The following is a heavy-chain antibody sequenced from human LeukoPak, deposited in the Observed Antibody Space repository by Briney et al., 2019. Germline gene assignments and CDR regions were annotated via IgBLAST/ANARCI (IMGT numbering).Heavy chain of an antibody. CDR2: ISYDGSNK. J-gene: IGHJ3*02. D-gene: IGHD3-22*01. V-gene: IGHV3-30*18. CDR3: AKDGFNTPWLLLHAFDI. CDR1: GFTFSSYG. Sequence: PGRSLRLSCAASGFTFSSYGMHWVRQAPGKGLEWVAVISYDGSNKYYADSVKGRFTISRDNSKNTLYLQMNSLRAEDTAVYYCAKDGFNTPWLLLHAFDIWGQGTMVTVSS.